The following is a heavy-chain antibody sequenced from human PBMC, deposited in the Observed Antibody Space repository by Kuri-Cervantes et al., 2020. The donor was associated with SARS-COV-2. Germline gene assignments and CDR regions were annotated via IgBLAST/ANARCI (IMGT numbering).Heavy chain of an antibody. V-gene: IGHV4-38-2*02. CDR2: IYHSGST. J-gene: IGHJ1*01. Sequence: SETLSLTCTVSGFSISSCYYWCWLRQPPGKGLELIGSIYHSGSTYYNPSLRSRVTISVDTAKNQFSLKLSSVTAADTAVYYCARVGGQVAGTLYFQHWGQGTLVTVSS. CDR1: GFSISSCYY. CDR3: ARVGGQVAGTLYFQH. D-gene: IGHD6-19*01.